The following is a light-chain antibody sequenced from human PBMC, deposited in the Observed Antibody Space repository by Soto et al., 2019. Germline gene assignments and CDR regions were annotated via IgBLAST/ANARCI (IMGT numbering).Light chain of an antibody. Sequence: EFVLTQSPGTLSLSPGERATLSCRASQTVRNNYLACYQQKPGQAPRLLIYDASSRATGIPDRFSGGGSGTDFNVTISRLEPEDFEVYYCRQYGRSSWTFGQGTKV. J-gene: IGKJ1*01. CDR1: QTVRNNY. CDR3: RQYGRSSWT. V-gene: IGKV3-20*01. CDR2: DAS.